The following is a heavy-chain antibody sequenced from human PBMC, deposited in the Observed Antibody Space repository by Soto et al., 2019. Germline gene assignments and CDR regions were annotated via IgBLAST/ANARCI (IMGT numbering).Heavy chain of an antibody. D-gene: IGHD5-18*01. CDR3: ARCPQPPDTADPYAVDV. CDR1: GGTFSRSG. V-gene: IGHV1-69*18. J-gene: IGHJ6*02. Sequence: QVRLVQSGTEVKKPGASVKVSCKASGGTFSRSGFHWVRQAPGQGLEWMGMIVPSDDTTKYAQKFQPRVTISADQFTSTVYMELRSLRSEDTAVYYCARCPQPPDTADPYAVDVWGQGTRVIVSS. CDR2: IVPSDDTT.